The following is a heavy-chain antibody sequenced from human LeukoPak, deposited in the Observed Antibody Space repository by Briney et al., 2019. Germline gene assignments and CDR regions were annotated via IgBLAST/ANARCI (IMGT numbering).Heavy chain of an antibody. Sequence: PGGSLRLSCAASGFTFSSYGMHWVRQAPGKGLEWVAFIRYDGSNKYYADSVKGRFTISRDNSKNTLYLQMNSLRAEDTAVYYCAKAGDWNYFLTYFQHWGQGTLDTVSS. J-gene: IGHJ1*01. CDR1: GFTFSSYG. D-gene: IGHD1-7*01. CDR3: AKAGDWNYFLTYFQH. V-gene: IGHV3-30*02. CDR2: IRYDGSNK.